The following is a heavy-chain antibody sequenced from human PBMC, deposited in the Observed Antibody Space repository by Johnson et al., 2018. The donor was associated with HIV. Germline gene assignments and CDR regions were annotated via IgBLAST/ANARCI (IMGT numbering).Heavy chain of an antibody. CDR3: AKLWGRDKDNFWSGPTFDI. V-gene: IGHV3-33*06. Sequence: QVQLVESGGGVVQPGRSLRLSCAASGFTFSSYGMHWVRQAPGKGLEWVAVIWYDGSNKYYADSVKGRFTISRDNSKNTLYLQMNSLRAEDTAVYYCAKLWGRDKDNFWSGPTFDIWGQGTMVTVSS. CDR2: IWYDGSNK. CDR1: GFTFSSYG. D-gene: IGHD3-3*01. J-gene: IGHJ3*02.